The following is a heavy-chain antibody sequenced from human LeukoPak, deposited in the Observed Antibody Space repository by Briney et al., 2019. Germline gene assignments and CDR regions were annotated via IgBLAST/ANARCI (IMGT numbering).Heavy chain of an antibody. CDR2: IYYSGST. CDR1: GGSISSGGYY. J-gene: IGHJ5*02. CDR3: ARVVSAVAYNWFDP. Sequence: SETLSLTCTVSGGSISSGGYYWSWIRQHPGKGLEWIGYIYYSGSTYYNPSLKSRVTISVDTSKNQFSLKLSSVTAADTAVYYCARVVSAVAYNWFDPWGQGTLVTVSP. V-gene: IGHV4-31*03. D-gene: IGHD6-19*01.